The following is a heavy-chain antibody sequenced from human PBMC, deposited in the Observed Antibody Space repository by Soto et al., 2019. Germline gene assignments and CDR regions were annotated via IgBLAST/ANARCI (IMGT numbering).Heavy chain of an antibody. CDR3: ARGGLELRSDY. CDR2: INHSGST. D-gene: IGHD1-7*01. V-gene: IGHV4-34*01. J-gene: IGHJ4*02. CDR1: GGSFSGYY. Sequence: PSETLSLTCAVYGGSFSGYYWSWIRQPPGKGLEWIGEINHSGSTNYNPSLKSRVTISVDTSKNQFSLKLSSVTAADTAVYYCARGGLELRSDYWGQGTLVTVSS.